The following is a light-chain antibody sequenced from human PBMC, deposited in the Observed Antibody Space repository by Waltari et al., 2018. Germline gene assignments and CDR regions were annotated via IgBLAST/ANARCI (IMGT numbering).Light chain of an antibody. CDR2: GAS. CDR1: QSVSSY. V-gene: IGKV3-20*01. J-gene: IGKJ2*01. Sequence: SCRASQSVSSYLAWYQQKPGQAPRLLIYGASSRATGIPDRFSGSGSGTDVTLTISRLEPEDFAVYYCQQYGSSPYTFGQGTKLEIK. CDR3: QQYGSSPYT.